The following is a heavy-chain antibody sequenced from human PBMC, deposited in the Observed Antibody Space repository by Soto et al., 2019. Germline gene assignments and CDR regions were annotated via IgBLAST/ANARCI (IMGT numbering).Heavy chain of an antibody. CDR2: IYYSGST. D-gene: IGHD3-16*01. CDR1: GGSISSYY. J-gene: IGHJ3*02. V-gene: IGHV4-59*01. Sequence: SETLSLTCTVSGGSISSYYWSWIRQPPGKGLEWIGYIYYSGSTNYNPSLKSRVTISVDTSKNQFSLKLSSGTAADTAVYYCARVSRMGDAFDIWGQGTMVTVSS. CDR3: ARVSRMGDAFDI.